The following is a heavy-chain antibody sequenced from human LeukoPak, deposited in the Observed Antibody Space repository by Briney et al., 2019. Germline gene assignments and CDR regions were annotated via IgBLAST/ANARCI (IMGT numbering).Heavy chain of an antibody. D-gene: IGHD2-2*01. CDR1: GFDFSTYA. V-gene: IGHV3-64*01. CDR2: ISKSGDDT. Sequence: GGSLRLSCAASGFDFSTYAMHWVRLTPGKGLEFVSAISKSGDDTSYGNDVKGRFTISRDNIKNTVDLEMGSLRVDETGIYYCARIPEYWGQGTVVTVSS. J-gene: IGHJ1*01. CDR3: ARIPEY.